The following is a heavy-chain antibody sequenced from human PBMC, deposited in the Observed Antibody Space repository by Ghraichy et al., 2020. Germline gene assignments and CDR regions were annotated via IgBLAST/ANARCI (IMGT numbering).Heavy chain of an antibody. Sequence: SETLSLTCSVSGGSISSHYWSWIRQPPGKGLEWIGYIYYSGGTNYNPSLNSRVTISADTSKNQSSLQLRSVTAADAAVYYCARHEYSYRWFDPWGQGTLVTVSS. J-gene: IGHJ5*02. D-gene: IGHD4-11*01. CDR3: ARHEYSYRWFDP. V-gene: IGHV4-59*08. CDR2: IYYSGGT. CDR1: GGSISSHY.